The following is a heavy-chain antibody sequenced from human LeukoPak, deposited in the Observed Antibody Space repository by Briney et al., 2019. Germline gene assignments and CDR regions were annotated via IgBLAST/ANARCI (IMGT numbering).Heavy chain of an antibody. CDR2: ISYDGSSK. CDR1: GFTFSTYA. J-gene: IGHJ3*02. V-gene: IGHV3-30*04. CDR3: ARARSSYGYGDAFDI. Sequence: GRSLRLSCAASGFTFSTYAMHWVRQAPRKGLEWVAVISYDGSSKYYADSVKVRFTISRDNSKNTLYLQMNSLRAEDTAVYYCARARSSYGYGDAFDIWGQGTMVTVSS. D-gene: IGHD5-18*01.